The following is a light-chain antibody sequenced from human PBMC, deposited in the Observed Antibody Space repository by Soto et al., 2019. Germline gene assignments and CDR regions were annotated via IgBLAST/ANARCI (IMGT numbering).Light chain of an antibody. Sequence: EIVLTQSPATLSLSPGERATLSCRASQSVSSYLAWYQQKPGQAPRLLIYDASNRATGIPARFSGSGSGTDFTLIISSLEPEDFAVYYCQQRSNSSLTFGGGTKVEIK. CDR3: QQRSNSSLT. V-gene: IGKV3-11*01. CDR1: QSVSSY. J-gene: IGKJ4*01. CDR2: DAS.